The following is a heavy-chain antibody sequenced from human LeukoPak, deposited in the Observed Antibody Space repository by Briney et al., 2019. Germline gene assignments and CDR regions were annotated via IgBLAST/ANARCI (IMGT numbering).Heavy chain of an antibody. D-gene: IGHD3-3*01. CDR3: ASPLDPLGTYYDFWSGYDRPDY. V-gene: IGHV4-4*02. J-gene: IGHJ4*02. Sequence: PSGTLSLTRAVSGGSISRSNWWSWVRQPPGKGLEWIGEIYHSGSTNYNPSLKSRVTISVDKSKNQFSLKLSSVTAADTAVYYCASPLDPLGTYYDFWSGYDRPDYWGQGTLVTVSS. CDR1: GGSISRSNW. CDR2: IYHSGST.